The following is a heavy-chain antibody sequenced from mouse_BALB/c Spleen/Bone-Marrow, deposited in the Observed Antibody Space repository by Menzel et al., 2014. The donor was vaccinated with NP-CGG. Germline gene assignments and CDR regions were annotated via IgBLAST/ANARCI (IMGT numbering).Heavy chain of an antibody. CDR3: ARRGNYGNAMDY. Sequence: QVQLQQSGAELARPGASVKLSCKASGYTFTSYWMQWVKQRPGQGLEWIGAIYPGDGDTRYTQKFKGKATLTADKSSSRTYMQLSSLASEDSAVYYCARRGNYGNAMDYWGQGTSVTVSS. CDR2: IYPGDGDT. D-gene: IGHD2-1*01. J-gene: IGHJ4*01. CDR1: GYTFTSYW. V-gene: IGHV1-87*01.